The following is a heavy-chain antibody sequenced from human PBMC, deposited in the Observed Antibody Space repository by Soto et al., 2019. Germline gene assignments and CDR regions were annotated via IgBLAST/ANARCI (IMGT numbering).Heavy chain of an antibody. V-gene: IGHV3-30*18. D-gene: IGHD3-3*01. CDR2: ISYDGSNK. CDR3: AKDSRLRFLNGMDV. CDR1: GFTFSSYG. J-gene: IGHJ6*02. Sequence: QVQLVESGGGVVQPGRSLRLSCAASGFTFSSYGMHWVRQAPGKGLEWVAVISYDGSNKYYTDSVKGRFTISRDNSKNTLYLQMNSLRGEDTALYYCAKDSRLRFLNGMDVWGQGTTVTVSS.